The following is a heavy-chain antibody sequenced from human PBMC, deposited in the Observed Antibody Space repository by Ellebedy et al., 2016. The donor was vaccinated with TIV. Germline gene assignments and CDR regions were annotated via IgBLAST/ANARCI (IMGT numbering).Heavy chain of an antibody. J-gene: IGHJ5*02. CDR2: INHSGNT. CDR3: VRGYMSGEDWFDP. CDR1: GGSFSGYY. V-gene: IGHV4-34*01. Sequence: SETLSLTXAVYGGSFSGYYWSWIRQPPGKGLEWIGEINHSGNTNYSPSLKSRITISVDTSKNQFSLRLSSVTAADTAVYYCVRGYMSGEDWFDPWGQGTLVTVSS. D-gene: IGHD3-3*01.